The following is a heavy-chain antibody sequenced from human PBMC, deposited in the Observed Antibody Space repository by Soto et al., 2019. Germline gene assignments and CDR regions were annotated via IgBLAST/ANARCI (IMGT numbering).Heavy chain of an antibody. CDR1: GYSFTSYW. Sequence: GESLKISCKGSGYSFTSYWIGWVRQMPGKGLEWMGIIYPGDSDTRYSPSFQGQVTISADKSISTAYLQWSSLKASDTAMYYCARSDYYDSSGYYLFDYWGRGTLVTVSS. V-gene: IGHV5-51*01. D-gene: IGHD3-22*01. CDR2: IYPGDSDT. CDR3: ARSDYYDSSGYYLFDY. J-gene: IGHJ4*02.